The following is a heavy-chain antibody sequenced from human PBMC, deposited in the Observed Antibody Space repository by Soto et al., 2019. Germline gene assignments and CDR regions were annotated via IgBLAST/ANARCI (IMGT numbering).Heavy chain of an antibody. CDR3: ARGVSCGGDCSRD. CDR1: GYTFTSYD. V-gene: IGHV1-8*01. Sequence: ASVKVSCKASGYTFTSYDINWVRQATGQGLEWMGWMSPNSGNTGYAQKFQGRVTMTRNTSIGTAYMELSSLRSEDTAVYYCARGVSCGGDCSRDWGQGTPVTVSS. J-gene: IGHJ4*02. CDR2: MSPNSGNT. D-gene: IGHD2-21*02.